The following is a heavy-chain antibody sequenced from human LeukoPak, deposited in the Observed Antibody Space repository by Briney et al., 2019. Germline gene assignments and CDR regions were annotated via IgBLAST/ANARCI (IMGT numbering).Heavy chain of an antibody. CDR1: GFTFSSYW. CDR3: AKGFVEPRPHYFDY. CDR2: IKQDGSEK. D-gene: IGHD6-6*01. V-gene: IGHV3-7*01. Sequence: GGSLRLSCAASGFTFSSYWMSWVRQAPGKGREWVANIKQDGSEKYYVDSVKGRFTISRDNAKNSLYLQMNSLRAEDTAVYYCAKGFVEPRPHYFDYWGQGTLVTVSS. J-gene: IGHJ4*02.